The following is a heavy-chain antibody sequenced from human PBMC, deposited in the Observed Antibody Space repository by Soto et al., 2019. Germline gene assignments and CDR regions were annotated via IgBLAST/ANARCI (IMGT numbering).Heavy chain of an antibody. CDR1: GGSFSGYY. CDR2: INHSGST. V-gene: IGHV4-34*01. J-gene: IGHJ4*02. Sequence: QVQLQQWGAGLLKPSETLSLTCAVYGGSFSGYYCSWIRQPPGKGLEWIGEINHSGSTNYNPSLKSRVTISVDTSKNQFSLKLSSVTAADTAVYYCARGRDYYGSGSSRSFDYWGQGTLVTVSS. D-gene: IGHD3-10*01. CDR3: ARGRDYYGSGSSRSFDY.